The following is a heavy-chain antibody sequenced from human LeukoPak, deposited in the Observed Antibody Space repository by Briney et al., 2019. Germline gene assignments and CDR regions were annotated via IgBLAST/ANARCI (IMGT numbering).Heavy chain of an antibody. CDR3: AKAGLAMPPDY. V-gene: IGHV3-30*02. CDR2: IRYDGSHK. CDR1: GFTFSSYG. J-gene: IGHJ4*02. Sequence: GGSLSLSCAASGFTFSSYGMHWVRQAPGKGLEWVAFIRYDGSHKYSADSVKGRFTISRDNSKNTLYLQMNSLRAEDTAVYHCAKAGLAMPPDYWGQGTLVTVSS. D-gene: IGHD2-2*01.